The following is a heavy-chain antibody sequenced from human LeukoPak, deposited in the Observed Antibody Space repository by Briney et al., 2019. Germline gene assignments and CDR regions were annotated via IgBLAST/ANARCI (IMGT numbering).Heavy chain of an antibody. D-gene: IGHD5-24*01. Sequence: PSETLSLTCTVSGGSISSSSYYWGWIRQPPGKGLGWIGSIYYSGSTYYNPSLKSRVTISVDTSKNQFSLKLSSVTAADTAVYYCVRGGYNSYYWGQGTLVTVSS. J-gene: IGHJ4*02. V-gene: IGHV4-39*01. CDR3: VRGGYNSYY. CDR1: GGSISSSSYY. CDR2: IYYSGST.